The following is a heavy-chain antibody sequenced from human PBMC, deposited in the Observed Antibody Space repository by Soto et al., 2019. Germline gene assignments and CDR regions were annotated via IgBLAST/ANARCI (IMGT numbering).Heavy chain of an antibody. J-gene: IGHJ4*02. CDR1: GYTFTSYG. CDR3: ARVHCSGGSFYRQNYYFDY. V-gene: IGHV1-18*04. D-gene: IGHD2-15*01. Sequence: ASVNVSCKASGYTFTSYGISWVRQAPAQGLAWMGWISNYNGNTNYAHKLQGRPTLTTDTSTSTPSMDLRRLRSDGTPGHYCARVHCSGGSFYRQNYYFDYWGQGTMVTVSS. CDR2: ISNYNGNT.